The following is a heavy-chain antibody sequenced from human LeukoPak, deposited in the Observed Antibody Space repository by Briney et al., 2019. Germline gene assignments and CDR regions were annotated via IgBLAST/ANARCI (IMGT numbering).Heavy chain of an antibody. CDR2: IYPGDSDT. CDR1: GYSYTSYW. CDR3: AGPTYGACDY. V-gene: IGHV5-51*01. J-gene: IGHJ4*02. Sequence: GESLKISRKSSGYSYTSYWIGWVRQMPGKGLEWMGIIYPGDSDTRYSPSFQGQVTISADKSFTTAYLQWRSLKASDTGIYYCAGPTYGACDYWGQGTRVTVSS. D-gene: IGHD4-17*01.